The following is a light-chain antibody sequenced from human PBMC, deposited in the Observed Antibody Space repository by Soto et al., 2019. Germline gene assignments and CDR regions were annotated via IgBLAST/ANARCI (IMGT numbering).Light chain of an antibody. CDR1: QSLLHGNGYKH. V-gene: IGKV2-28*01. J-gene: IGKJ4*01. CDR2: LGS. CDR3: MQALQTPLT. Sequence: DSVMTQSPRSLPVTPGEAASISCRTSQSLLHGNGYKHLDWYLQRPGQSPQLLIYLGSNRASGVHDRFSGDGSGTDFTLNISGVESEDIGVYHCMQALQTPLTFDGVTNVDIK.